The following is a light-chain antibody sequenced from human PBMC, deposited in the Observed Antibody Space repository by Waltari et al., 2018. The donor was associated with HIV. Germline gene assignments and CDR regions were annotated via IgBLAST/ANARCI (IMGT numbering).Light chain of an antibody. CDR3: GTWDASLQTRV. CDR2: DTS. CDR1: GSTLSHNH. V-gene: IGLV1-51*01. Sequence: QFVFTLPLSMSAAPGQRVTNTCAENGSTLSHNHVSWYQQSPRAAPHLLLYDTSERPSGIPNRFSGSKSGTSATLAITGLQTGDEADYYGGTWDASLQTRVFGGGTKLTVL. J-gene: IGLJ3*02.